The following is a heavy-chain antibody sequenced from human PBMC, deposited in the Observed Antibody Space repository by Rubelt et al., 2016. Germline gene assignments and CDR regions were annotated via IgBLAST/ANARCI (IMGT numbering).Heavy chain of an antibody. Sequence: QVQLVQSGAEVKKPGASVKVSCKASGYTFPNYGMHWVRQAPGQRLEWMGWSDAGNGDTKYSQKLKDRVSITRDASANTAYMELSSLRSEDTAVYYCARANHGDYEDYWGQGTLVTVSS. V-gene: IGHV1-3*01. D-gene: IGHD4-17*01. CDR3: ARANHGDYEDY. CDR2: SDAGNGDT. J-gene: IGHJ4*02. CDR1: GYTFPNYG.